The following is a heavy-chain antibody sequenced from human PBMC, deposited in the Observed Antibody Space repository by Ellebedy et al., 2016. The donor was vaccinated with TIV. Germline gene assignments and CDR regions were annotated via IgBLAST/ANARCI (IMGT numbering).Heavy chain of an antibody. CDR3: ARQHVVSAPRGWFDP. D-gene: IGHD2-15*01. V-gene: IGHV3-7*01. CDR1: GFTFSSYW. Sequence: PGGSLRLSCAASGFTFSSYWMSWVRQAPGKGLEWVASIKQDGSEEYYADSVKGRFTISRDNAKNSLYLQMNSLRAEDTAVYYCARQHVVSAPRGWFDPWGQGTLVTVSS. CDR2: IKQDGSEE. J-gene: IGHJ5*02.